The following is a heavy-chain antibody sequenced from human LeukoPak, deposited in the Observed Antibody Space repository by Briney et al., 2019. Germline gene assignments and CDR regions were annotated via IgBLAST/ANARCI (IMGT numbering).Heavy chain of an antibody. V-gene: IGHV3-30*03. CDR3: ARDPMADFDY. Sequence: PGGSLRLSCAASGFTFRSYSMNWVRQAPGTGLEWVAVISSDGKSRIYADSVKGRFTISRDNSKNRLFLQMNSLRTEDTAVYYCARDPMADFDYWGQGALVTVSS. D-gene: IGHD2-8*01. CDR1: GFTFRSYS. J-gene: IGHJ4*02. CDR2: ISSDGKSR.